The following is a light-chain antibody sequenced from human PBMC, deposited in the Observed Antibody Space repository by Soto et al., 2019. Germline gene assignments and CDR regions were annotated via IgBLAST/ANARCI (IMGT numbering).Light chain of an antibody. Sequence: INLAQSPSSLAASVGDRVTVPXRASQRISNYFNWYQQQTGXAPKXXXAKXSSLATGCPSRLSGSGSVTEFTLTINSLQAYDCATYYCQQHNSVSRTFGQGTRLDIK. V-gene: IGKV1-5*03. CDR3: QQHNSVSRT. CDR1: QRISNY. J-gene: IGKJ5*01. CDR2: KXS.